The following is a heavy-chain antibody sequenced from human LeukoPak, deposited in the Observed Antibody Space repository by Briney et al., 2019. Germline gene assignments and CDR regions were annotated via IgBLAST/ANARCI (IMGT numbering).Heavy chain of an antibody. V-gene: IGHV3-33*01. CDR1: GFTFSSYG. CDR2: IWYDGSNK. Sequence: GGSLRLSCAASGFTFSSYGMHWVRQAPGKGLEWVAVIWYDGSNKYYADSVKGRSTISRDNSKNTLYLQMNSLRAEDTAVYYCARDGFGESFFDYRGQGTLVTVSS. CDR3: ARDGFGESFFDY. J-gene: IGHJ4*02. D-gene: IGHD3-10*01.